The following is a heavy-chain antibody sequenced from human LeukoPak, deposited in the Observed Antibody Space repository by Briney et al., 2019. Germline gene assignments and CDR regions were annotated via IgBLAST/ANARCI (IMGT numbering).Heavy chain of an antibody. CDR3: TRVGYIDEGIDY. CDR1: GFTFSSYG. J-gene: IGHJ4*02. Sequence: PRGSLRLSCAASGFTFSSYGMHWVRQAPGKGLEWVSVISGSGGSTYYADSVKGRFTISRDNAKNSLYLQMNSLRAEDTAIYYCTRVGYIDEGIDYWGQGTLVTVSS. V-gene: IGHV3-21*06. CDR2: ISGSGGST. D-gene: IGHD5-24*01.